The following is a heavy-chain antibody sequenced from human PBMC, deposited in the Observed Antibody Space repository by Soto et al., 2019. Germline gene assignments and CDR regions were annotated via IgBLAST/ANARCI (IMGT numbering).Heavy chain of an antibody. J-gene: IGHJ5*02. D-gene: IGHD6-19*01. V-gene: IGHV1-3*01. CDR1: GYTFTSYA. Sequence: GASVKVSCKASGYTFTSYAMHWVRQAPGQRLEWMGWINAGNGNTKYSQKFQGRVTITRDTSASTAYMELSSLRSEDTAVYYCARAAVIAVAFGVWFDPWGQGTLVTVSS. CDR3: ARAAVIAVAFGVWFDP. CDR2: INAGNGNT.